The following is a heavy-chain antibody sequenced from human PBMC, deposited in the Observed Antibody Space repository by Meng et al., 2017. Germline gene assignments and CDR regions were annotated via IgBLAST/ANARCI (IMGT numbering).Heavy chain of an antibody. CDR2: INPNSGGT. CDR1: GYTFTGYY. J-gene: IGHJ4*02. Sequence: ASLKVSCKASGYTFTGYYMHWVRQAPGQGLEWMGWINPNSGGTNYAQKFQGRVTMTRDTSISTAYMELSRLRSDDTAVYYCARERISSGWYRRDGSEIDYWGQGTLVTVSS. V-gene: IGHV1-2*02. CDR3: ARERISSGWYRRDGSEIDY. D-gene: IGHD6-19*01.